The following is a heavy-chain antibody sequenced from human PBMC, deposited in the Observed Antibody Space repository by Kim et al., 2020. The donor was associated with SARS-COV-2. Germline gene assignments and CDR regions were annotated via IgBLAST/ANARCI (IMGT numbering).Heavy chain of an antibody. V-gene: IGHV3-30*07. J-gene: IGHJ6*02. D-gene: IGHD3-22*01. CDR3: ARDEGDYYDSSGYDGMDV. Sequence: VKGRFTISRDNSKNMLYLQMNSLSAGDTAVYYCARDEGDYYDSSGYDGMDVWGQGTTVTVSS.